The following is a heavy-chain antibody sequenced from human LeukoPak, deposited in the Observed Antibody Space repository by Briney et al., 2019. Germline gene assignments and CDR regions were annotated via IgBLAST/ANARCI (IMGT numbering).Heavy chain of an antibody. Sequence: GGSLRLSCAASGFTFSSYWMHWVRQAPGKGLVWVSRINSDGSSTSYADSVKGRFTISRDNAKNTLYLQMNSLRAEDTAVYYCAREEIGGYYYVDYWGQGTLVTVSS. J-gene: IGHJ4*02. V-gene: IGHV3-74*01. CDR2: INSDGSST. CDR3: AREEIGGYYYVDY. D-gene: IGHD3-22*01. CDR1: GFTFSSYW.